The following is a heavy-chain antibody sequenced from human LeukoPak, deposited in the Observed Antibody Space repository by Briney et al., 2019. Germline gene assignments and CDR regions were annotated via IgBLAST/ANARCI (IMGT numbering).Heavy chain of an antibody. J-gene: IGHJ3*02. D-gene: IGHD2-2*01. Sequence: ASVKVSCKVSGYTLTELSMHWVRQAPGKGLEWMGGFDPEDGETIYAQKFQGRVTMTEDTSTDTAYMELSSLRSEDTAVYYCAREGGYCSSTSCYAPHDAFDIWGQGTMVTVSS. V-gene: IGHV1-24*01. CDR1: GYTLTELS. CDR3: AREGGYCSSTSCYAPHDAFDI. CDR2: FDPEDGET.